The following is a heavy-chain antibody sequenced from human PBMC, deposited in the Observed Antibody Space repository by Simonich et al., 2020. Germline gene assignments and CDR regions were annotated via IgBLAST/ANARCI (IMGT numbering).Heavy chain of an antibody. J-gene: IGHJ2*01. Sequence: QVQLVQSGAEVKKPGASVKVSCKASGYTFTGYYMHWVRQAPGQGLEWMGWINPTSGGKNSAQKFQGRVTMTRDTSISTAYMELSRLRSDDTAVYYCARDSYSSWYFDLWGRGTLVTVSS. V-gene: IGHV1-2*02. CDR2: INPTSGGK. CDR3: ARDSYSSWYFDL. D-gene: IGHD6-13*01. CDR1: GYTFTGYY.